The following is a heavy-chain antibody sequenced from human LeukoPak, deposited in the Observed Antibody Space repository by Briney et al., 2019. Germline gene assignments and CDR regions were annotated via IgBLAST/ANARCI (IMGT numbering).Heavy chain of an antibody. J-gene: IGHJ4*02. CDR3: TTSEGYCSSTSCYRKYYFDY. V-gene: IGHV3-15*01. CDR1: GFTFSNAW. CDR2: IKSKTDGGTT. Sequence: PGGSLRLSCAASGFTFSNAWMSWVRQAPGKGLEWVGRIKSKTDGGTTDYAAPVKGRFTISRDDSKNTLYLQMNSLKTEDTAVYYCTTSEGYCSSTSCYRKYYFDYWGQGTLVTVSS. D-gene: IGHD2-2*02.